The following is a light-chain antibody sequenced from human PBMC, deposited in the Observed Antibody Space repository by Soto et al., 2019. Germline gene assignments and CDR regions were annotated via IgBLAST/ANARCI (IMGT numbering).Light chain of an antibody. V-gene: IGKV3-20*01. CDR1: QSIRNK. J-gene: IGKJ4*01. CDR2: GTS. Sequence: EIVLTQSPATLSLSPGERATLSCRASQSIRNKLAWYQQRPGQTPRLLMYGTSSRAPGIPDRFSGSGSGTGFTLTIRRLEPEDFAVYYCQHYDNTPTFGGGTKVDIK. CDR3: QHYDNTPT.